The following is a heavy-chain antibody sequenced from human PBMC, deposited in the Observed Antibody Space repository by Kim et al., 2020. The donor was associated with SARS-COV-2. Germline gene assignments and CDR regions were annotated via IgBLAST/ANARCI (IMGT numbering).Heavy chain of an antibody. CDR2: ISGSGGST. J-gene: IGHJ4*02. V-gene: IGHV3-23*01. Sequence: GGSLRLSCAASGFTFSSYAMSWVRQAPGKGLEWVSAISGSGGSTYYADSVKGRFTISRDNSKNTLYLQMNSLRAEDTAVYYCAKDLGITMIVESGEFDYWGQGTLVTVSS. CDR3: AKDLGITMIVESGEFDY. D-gene: IGHD3-22*01. CDR1: GFTFSSYA.